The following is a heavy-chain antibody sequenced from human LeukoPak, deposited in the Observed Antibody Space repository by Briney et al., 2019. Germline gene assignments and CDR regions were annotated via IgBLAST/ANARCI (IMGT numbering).Heavy chain of an antibody. Sequence: GGSLRLSCAASGFTFNNYAMQWVRQAPGKGLEWVAIISYDGSNQYYADSVKGRFAISRGSSQNTLYLQMNTLRVEDTAVYFCAREGYYAFDIWGQGTMVTVSS. J-gene: IGHJ3*02. D-gene: IGHD3-22*01. V-gene: IGHV3-30*09. CDR1: GFTFNNYA. CDR3: AREGYYAFDI. CDR2: ISYDGSNQ.